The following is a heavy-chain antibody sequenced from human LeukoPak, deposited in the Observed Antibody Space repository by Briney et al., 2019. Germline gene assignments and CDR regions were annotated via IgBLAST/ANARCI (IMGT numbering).Heavy chain of an antibody. V-gene: IGHV3-11*04. CDR1: GFTFSDYY. Sequence: GGSLRLSCAASGFTFSDYYMSWIRQVPGKGLEWVSYISSSGRTIYYADSVKGRFTISRDNAKNSLYLQMNSLRAEDTAVYYCARDREGSSWYGYYYYYMDVWGKGTTVTVSS. CDR2: ISSSGRTI. CDR3: ARDREGSSWYGYYYYYMDV. D-gene: IGHD6-13*01. J-gene: IGHJ6*03.